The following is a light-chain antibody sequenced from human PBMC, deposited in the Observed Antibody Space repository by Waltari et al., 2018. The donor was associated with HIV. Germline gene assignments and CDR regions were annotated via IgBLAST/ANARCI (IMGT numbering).Light chain of an antibody. CDR2: GAS. J-gene: IGKJ1*01. CDR1: QSVSDRH. Sequence: ETVLTQSPGTLSLSPGDRATLSCRASQSVSDRHLAWYQQRPGQAPRLLIYGASSRATCIPDRFRGSGSGTDFTLTISRLEPEDFAVYYCQQYGSSPRTFGQGTKVEIK. CDR3: QQYGSSPRT. V-gene: IGKV3-20*01.